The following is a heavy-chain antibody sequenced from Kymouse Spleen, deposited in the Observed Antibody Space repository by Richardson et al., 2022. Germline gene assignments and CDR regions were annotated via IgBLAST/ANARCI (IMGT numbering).Heavy chain of an antibody. J-gene: IGHJ4*02. Sequence: EVQLVESGGGLVKPGGSLRLSCAASGFTFSSYSMNWVRQAPGKGLEWVSSISSSSSYIYYADSVKGRFTISRDNAKNSLYLQMNSLRAEDTAVYYCARDAILTGYSYYFDYWGQGTLVTVSS. CDR1: GFTFSSYS. V-gene: IGHV3-21*03. CDR3: ARDAILTGYSYYFDY. D-gene: IGHD3-9*01. CDR2: ISSSSSYI.